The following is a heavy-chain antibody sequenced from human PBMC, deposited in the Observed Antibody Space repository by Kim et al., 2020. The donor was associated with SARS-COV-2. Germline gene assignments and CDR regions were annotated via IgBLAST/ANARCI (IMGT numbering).Heavy chain of an antibody. V-gene: IGHV3-33*05. Sequence: GGSLRLSCAASGFTFSSYGMHWVRQAPGKGLEWVAVISYDGSNKYYADSVKGRFTISRDNSKNTLYLQMNSLRAEDTGVYYCANLGGLCGGDCSPYYYYYGMDVWGQGTTVTVSS. CDR2: ISYDGSNK. CDR1: GFTFSSYG. D-gene: IGHD2-21*02. J-gene: IGHJ6*02. CDR3: ANLGGLCGGDCSPYYYYYGMDV.